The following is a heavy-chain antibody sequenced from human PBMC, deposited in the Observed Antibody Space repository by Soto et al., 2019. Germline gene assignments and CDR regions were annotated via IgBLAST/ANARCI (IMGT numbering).Heavy chain of an antibody. CDR3: ARRGPKTRDFSYYYGSGLNWFDP. CDR2: IYYSGST. Sequence: SETLSLTCTVSGGSISSSSYYWGWIRQPPGKGLEWIGSIYYSGSTYYNPSLKSRVTISVDTSKNQFSLKLSSVTAADTAVYYCARRGPKTRDFSYYYGSGLNWFDPWGQGTLVTVSS. CDR1: GGSISSSSYY. V-gene: IGHV4-39*01. J-gene: IGHJ5*02. D-gene: IGHD3-10*01.